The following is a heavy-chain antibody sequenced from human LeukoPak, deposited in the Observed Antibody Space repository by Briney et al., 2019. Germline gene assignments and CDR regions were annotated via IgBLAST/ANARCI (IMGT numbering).Heavy chain of an antibody. D-gene: IGHD2-8*01. CDR3: AKRGYYNGVPFYFDF. J-gene: IGHJ4*02. V-gene: IGHV3-23*01. CDR2: FSGSSGST. CDR1: GFTFSSYA. Sequence: PGGSLRLSCAASGFTFSSYAMSWVRQAPGKGLQWVSTFSGSSGSTSYADSVKGRFTISRDNSKNTLYLQMSSLRADDTAVYYCAKRGYYNGVPFYFDFWGQGTLVTISS.